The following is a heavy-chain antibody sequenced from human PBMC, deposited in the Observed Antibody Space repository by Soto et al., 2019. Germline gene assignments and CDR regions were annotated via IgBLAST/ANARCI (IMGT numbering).Heavy chain of an antibody. J-gene: IGHJ6*02. CDR1: GYSFSSYW. CDR3: ARPWDYYGMDV. D-gene: IGHD3-16*01. V-gene: IGHV5-51*01. Sequence: GESLKISCKGFGYSFSSYWISWVRQMPGKGLEWMGRIDPGDSDTRYSPSFQGQVTISADKSISTAYLQWSSLKASDTAMYYCARPWDYYGMDVWGQGTTVTVSS. CDR2: IDPGDSDT.